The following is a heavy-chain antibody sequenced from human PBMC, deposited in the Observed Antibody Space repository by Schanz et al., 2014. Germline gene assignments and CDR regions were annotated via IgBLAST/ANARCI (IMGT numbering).Heavy chain of an antibody. V-gene: IGHV1-46*04. Sequence: QVQLLQSGAEVKKPGASMKVSCKASGYTFTTYYMLWVRQAPGQGLEWMGIINPSGGSTRYGQKLQVRIRVTTATATSTLYLELSSLTADDAAAYVCCRARGRSYTDYWGQGTLITVSS. CDR3: CRARGRSYTDY. CDR1: GYTFTTYY. CDR2: INPSGGST. D-gene: IGHD6-6*01. J-gene: IGHJ4*02.